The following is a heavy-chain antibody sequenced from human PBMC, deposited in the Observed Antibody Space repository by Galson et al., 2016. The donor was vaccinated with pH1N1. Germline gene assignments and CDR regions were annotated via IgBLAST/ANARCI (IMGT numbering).Heavy chain of an antibody. V-gene: IGHV5-51*03. Sequence: QSGAEVTKPGESLKISCKGSGYSFTSYWIGWVRQMPGKGLEWMGIIYPGDSDTRYSPSFQGQVTISADKSTSTAYLQWSSLTASDTAIYYCARYAVTYYYDSSGYPDWYFDLWGRGTLVTVSS. CDR1: GYSFTSYW. CDR3: ARYAVTYYYDSSGYPDWYFDL. CDR2: IYPGDSDT. D-gene: IGHD3-22*01. J-gene: IGHJ2*01.